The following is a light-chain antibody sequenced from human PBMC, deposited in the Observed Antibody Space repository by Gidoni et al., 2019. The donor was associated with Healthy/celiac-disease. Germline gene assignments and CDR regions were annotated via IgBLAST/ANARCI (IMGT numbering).Light chain of an antibody. Sequence: QSVLTQPPSVSGAPGQRVTISCTGSSSNIGAGYDVHWYQHLPGTAPKLLIYGNSNRPSGVPDRFSCSKSGTSASLAITGLQADDEADYYCQSYDSSLSGVVFGGGTKLTVL. CDR1: SSNIGAGYD. J-gene: IGLJ2*01. CDR2: GNS. CDR3: QSYDSSLSGVV. V-gene: IGLV1-40*01.